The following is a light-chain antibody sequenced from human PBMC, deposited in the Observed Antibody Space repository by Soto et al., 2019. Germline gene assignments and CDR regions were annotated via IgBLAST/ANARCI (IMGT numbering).Light chain of an antibody. V-gene: IGKV3-11*01. CDR2: DAS. CDR1: QSVSSY. CDR3: QQRSNWPSWT. J-gene: IGKJ1*01. Sequence: EIVLTQSPSTLSLSPGERDTLSCRASQSVSSYLAWYQQKPGQAPRLLIYDASNRVPGIPARFSGSGSGTDCTLTISSLEHEDFAVYSYQQRSNWPSWTFGQRTKVQIK.